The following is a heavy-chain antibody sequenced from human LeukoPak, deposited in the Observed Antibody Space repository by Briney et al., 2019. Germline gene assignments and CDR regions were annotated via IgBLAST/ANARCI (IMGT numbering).Heavy chain of an antibody. Sequence: ASVKVSCKASGYTFTGYYMHWVRQAPGQGLEWMGRINPNSGGTNYAQKFQDRVTMTRDTSISTAYMELSRLRSDDTAVYYCARGGLVFWSGYCDYWGQGTLVTVSS. CDR2: INPNSGGT. J-gene: IGHJ4*02. V-gene: IGHV1-2*06. CDR1: GYTFTGYY. CDR3: ARGGLVFWSGYCDY. D-gene: IGHD3-3*01.